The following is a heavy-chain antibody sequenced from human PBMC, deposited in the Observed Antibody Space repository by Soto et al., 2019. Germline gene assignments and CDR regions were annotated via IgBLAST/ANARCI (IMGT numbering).Heavy chain of an antibody. D-gene: IGHD6-19*01. CDR2: IDPSDSYT. CDR1: GYSFTSYW. CDR3: ARRIAVAGRNNWFDP. Sequence: GESLKISCKGSGYSFTSYWISWVRQMPGKGLEWMGRIDPSDSYTNYSPSFQGHVTISADKSISTAYLQWSSLKASDTAMYYCARRIAVAGRNNWFDPWGQGTLVTVS. V-gene: IGHV5-10-1*01. J-gene: IGHJ5*02.